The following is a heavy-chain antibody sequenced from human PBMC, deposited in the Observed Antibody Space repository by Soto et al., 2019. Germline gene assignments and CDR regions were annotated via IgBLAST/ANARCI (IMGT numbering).Heavy chain of an antibody. CDR1: GGSISSYD. D-gene: IGHD6-13*01. CDR2: IYYSGST. J-gene: IGHJ6*02. Sequence: PSETLSLTCTFSGGSISSYDWSCIRQPPGKGLEWIAYIYYSGSTNYNPSLKSRVTISVDTSKNQFSLKLSSVTAAYTAVYSCARGEGQQIHHYYYYYGMDVWGQGNTVTVSS. CDR3: ARGEGQQIHHYYYYYGMDV. V-gene: IGHV4-59*01.